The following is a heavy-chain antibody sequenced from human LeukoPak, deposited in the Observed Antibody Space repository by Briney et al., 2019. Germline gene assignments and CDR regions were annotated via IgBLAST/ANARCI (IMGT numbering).Heavy chain of an antibody. CDR2: IYYSGST. CDR1: GDSISSGSYY. CDR3: ARSENYYYYYMDV. D-gene: IGHD1-14*01. J-gene: IGHJ6*03. Sequence: SETLSLTCTVSGDSISSGSYYWGWIRQPPGKGLEWIGSIYYSGSTYYNPSLKSRVTISVDTSRNQFSLKLSSVTAADTAVYYCARSENYYYYYMDVWGKGTTVTVSS. V-gene: IGHV4-39*07.